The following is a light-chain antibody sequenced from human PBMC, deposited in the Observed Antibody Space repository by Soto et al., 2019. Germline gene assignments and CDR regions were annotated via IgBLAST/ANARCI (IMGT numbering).Light chain of an antibody. CDR3: QQYGTSPYT. Sequence: EIVLTQSPGTLSLSPGERATLSCRASQSVGNNYLAWYQQRPGQAPRLLIYGASTRPAGVPDRFSGRGSETAFTLTIHRLEPEDLAVYYCQQYGTSPYTFGQGTKVEIK. CDR2: GAS. V-gene: IGKV3-20*01. CDR1: QSVGNNY. J-gene: IGKJ2*01.